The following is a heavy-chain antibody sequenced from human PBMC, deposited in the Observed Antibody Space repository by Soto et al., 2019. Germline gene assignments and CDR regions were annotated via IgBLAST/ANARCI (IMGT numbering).Heavy chain of an antibody. CDR1: GFTFSNYS. D-gene: IGHD2-2*02. CDR2: ISSSSSYI. Sequence: GGSLRLSCAASGFTFSNYSMNWVRQAPGKGLEWVSSISSSSSYIYYADSVKGRFTISRDNAKNSLYLQMNSLRAEDTAVYYCVRDCSSTSCYNYYYYGMDVWGQGTTVTVSS. J-gene: IGHJ6*02. CDR3: VRDCSSTSCYNYYYYGMDV. V-gene: IGHV3-21*01.